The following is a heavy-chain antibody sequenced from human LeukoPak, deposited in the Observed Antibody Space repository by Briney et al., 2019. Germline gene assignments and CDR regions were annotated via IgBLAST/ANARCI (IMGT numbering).Heavy chain of an antibody. CDR1: GGSFSGYY. J-gene: IGHJ4*02. D-gene: IGHD6-13*01. Sequence: SETLSLTCAVYGGSFSGYYWSWIRQPPGKGLEWIGEINHSGSTNYIPPLKSRVTISVDTSKNQFSLKLSSVTAADTAVYYCATYDQQLAFDNWGQGTLVTVSS. CDR3: ATYDQQLAFDN. CDR2: INHSGST. V-gene: IGHV4-34*01.